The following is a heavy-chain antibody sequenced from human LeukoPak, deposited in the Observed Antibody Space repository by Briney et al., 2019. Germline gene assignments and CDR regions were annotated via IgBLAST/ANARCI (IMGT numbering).Heavy chain of an antibody. J-gene: IGHJ4*02. Sequence: PGGSLRLSCAASGFTFSSSAMCWVRQAPGKGLEGVSGISANGDTTKYADSVKGRFTISRDNSKNTVFLQMNSLRADDTAVYYCAKEGRIAAGTGDYFDCWGQGTLVTVSS. CDR1: GFTFSSSA. V-gene: IGHV3-23*01. CDR3: AKEGRIAAGTGDYFDC. D-gene: IGHD6-13*01. CDR2: ISANGDTT.